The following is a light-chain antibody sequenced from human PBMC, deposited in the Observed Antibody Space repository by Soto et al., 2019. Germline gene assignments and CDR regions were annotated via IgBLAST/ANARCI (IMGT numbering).Light chain of an antibody. CDR1: SSDVGGYNY. J-gene: IGLJ2*01. CDR3: SSYAGSNNFVV. CDR2: EVS. Sequence: QSVLTQPPSASGSPGQSVTISCTGTSSDVGGYNYVSWYQQHPGKAPKLLIYEVSKRPSGVPDRLSGFKSGNTASLTVSGLQAEDEADYYCSSYAGSNNFVVFGGGTKLTVL. V-gene: IGLV2-8*01.